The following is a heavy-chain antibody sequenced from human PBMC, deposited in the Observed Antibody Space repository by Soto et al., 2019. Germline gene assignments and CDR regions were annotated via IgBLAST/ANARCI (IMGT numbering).Heavy chain of an antibody. CDR2: IVVGSGNT. CDR3: AADSSGWYELEY. D-gene: IGHD6-19*01. J-gene: IGHJ4*02. Sequence: SVKVSCKASVFTFTSSAVQWVRQARGQRLEWIGWIVVGSGNTNYAQKFQERVTITRDMSTSTAYMELSSLRSEDTAVYYCAADSSGWYELEYWGQGTLVTVSS. V-gene: IGHV1-58*01. CDR1: VFTFTSSA.